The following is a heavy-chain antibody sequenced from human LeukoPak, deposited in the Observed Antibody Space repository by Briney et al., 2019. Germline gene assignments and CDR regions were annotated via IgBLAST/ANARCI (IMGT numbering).Heavy chain of an antibody. J-gene: IGHJ4*02. CDR1: GFTFSSYG. CDR2: IWYDGNDK. CDR3: AKDPLQYGSGSYYFDY. Sequence: GGSLRLSCAAFGFTFSSYGMHWVRQAPGKGLEWVAFIWYDGNDKYYADSVKGRFTISRDSSKNTLYLQMNSLRAEDTAVYYCAKDPLQYGSGSYYFDYWGQGTLVTVSS. D-gene: IGHD3-10*01. V-gene: IGHV3-30*02.